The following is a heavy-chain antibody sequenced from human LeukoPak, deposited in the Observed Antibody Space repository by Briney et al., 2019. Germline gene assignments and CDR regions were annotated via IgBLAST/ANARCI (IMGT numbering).Heavy chain of an antibody. CDR2: IYYSGST. J-gene: IGHJ3*01. Sequence: PSETLSLTCTVSGGSISGYYWSWIRQPPGKGLEWIGHIYYSGSTNYNPSLKSRVAISVDTSKSQFSLQLSSVTAADTAVYYCARHDVDIVLVPATWGQGTMVTVSS. CDR3: ARHDVDIVLVPAT. CDR1: GGSISGYY. D-gene: IGHD2-2*01. V-gene: IGHV4-59*08.